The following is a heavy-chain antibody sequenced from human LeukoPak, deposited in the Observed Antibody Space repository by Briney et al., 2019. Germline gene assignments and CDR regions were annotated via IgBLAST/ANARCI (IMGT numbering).Heavy chain of an antibody. D-gene: IGHD1-26*01. Sequence: SETLSLTCTVSGGSISSSSYYWGWIRQPPGKGLEWIGSIYYSGSTYYNPSLKSRVTISVDTSKNQFSLKLSSVTAADTAVCYCALVGATIFHWFDPWGQGTLVTVSS. CDR2: IYYSGST. CDR1: GGSISSSSYY. V-gene: IGHV4-39*01. J-gene: IGHJ5*02. CDR3: ALVGATIFHWFDP.